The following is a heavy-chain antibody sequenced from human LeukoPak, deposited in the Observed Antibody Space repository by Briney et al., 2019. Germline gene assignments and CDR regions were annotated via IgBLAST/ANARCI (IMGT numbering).Heavy chain of an antibody. Sequence: SETLSLTCTVCGVSISSYYWSWIRQPPGKGLEWIGYIYYSGNTNYKPSLKSRVTISIDTSKNPFSLNLNSLTDADTAVYCCAPAYRCDAFDIWGQGTMVIVSS. J-gene: IGHJ3*02. CDR3: APAYRCDAFDI. CDR2: IYYSGNT. D-gene: IGHD1-14*01. CDR1: GVSISSYY. V-gene: IGHV4-59*08.